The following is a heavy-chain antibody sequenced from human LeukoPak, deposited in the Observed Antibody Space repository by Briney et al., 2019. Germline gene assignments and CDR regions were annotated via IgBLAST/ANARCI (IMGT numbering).Heavy chain of an antibody. CDR1: GGSISSYY. Sequence: PSETLSLTCTVSGGSISSYYWSWIRQPPGKGLEWIGYIYYSGSTNYNPSLKSRVTISVDTSKNQFSLKLSSVTAADTAVYYCARLSYDSSGPYYFDYWGQGTLVTVSS. CDR2: IYYSGST. CDR3: ARLSYDSSGPYYFDY. D-gene: IGHD3-22*01. V-gene: IGHV4-59*08. J-gene: IGHJ4*02.